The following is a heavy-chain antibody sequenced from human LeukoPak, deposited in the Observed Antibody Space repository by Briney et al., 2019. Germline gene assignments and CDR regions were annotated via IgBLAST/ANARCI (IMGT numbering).Heavy chain of an antibody. D-gene: IGHD6-13*01. CDR1: GFTFGDYA. V-gene: IGHV3-64D*06. J-gene: IGHJ4*02. CDR3: VRGSSWYLGPLDY. CDR2: ISSNGGST. Sequence: GGSLRLSCTASGFTFGDYAMSWVRQAPGRGLEYVSAISSNGGSTYYADSVKGRFTISRDNSKNTLYLHMSSLRAEDTAVYYCVRGSSWYLGPLDYWGQGTLVTVSS.